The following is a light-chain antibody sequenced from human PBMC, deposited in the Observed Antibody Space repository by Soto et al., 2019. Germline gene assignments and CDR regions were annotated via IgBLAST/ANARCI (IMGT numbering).Light chain of an antibody. CDR3: QKYNSAPWT. V-gene: IGKV1-27*01. CDR2: AAS. J-gene: IGKJ1*01. Sequence: IRMTQSPSSLSASTGDRVTITCRASQGISSYLAWYQQKPGKAPKLLIYAASTLQSGVPSRFSGSGSGTYFTLTISSLQPEDVATYYCQKYNSAPWTFGQGTKVEIK. CDR1: QGISSY.